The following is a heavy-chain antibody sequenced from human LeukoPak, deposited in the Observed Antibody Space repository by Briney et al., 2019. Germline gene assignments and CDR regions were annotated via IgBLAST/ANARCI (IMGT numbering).Heavy chain of an antibody. Sequence: ASVTVSCTASGYTFTSYAMHWVRQAPGQRLEWMGWINAGNGNTKYSQKFQGRVTITRDTSASTAYMELSSLRSEDTAVYYCARASRQRVLAAAGTNFDYWGQGTLVTVSS. CDR1: GYTFTSYA. D-gene: IGHD6-13*01. J-gene: IGHJ4*02. CDR2: INAGNGNT. V-gene: IGHV1-3*01. CDR3: ARASRQRVLAAAGTNFDY.